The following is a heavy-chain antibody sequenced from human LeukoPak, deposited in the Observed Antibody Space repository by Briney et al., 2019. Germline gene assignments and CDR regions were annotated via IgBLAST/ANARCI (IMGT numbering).Heavy chain of an antibody. V-gene: IGHV4-61*01. CDR3: ARGARDGYNNDAFDI. CDR1: GGSVSSGSYY. CDR2: IYYSGST. Sequence: SETLSLTSTVSGGSVSSGSYYWSWIRQPPGKGLEWIGYIYYSGSTNYNPSLKSRVTISVDTSKNQFSLKLSSVTAADTAVYYCARGARDGYNNDAFDIWGQGTMVTVSS. D-gene: IGHD5-24*01. J-gene: IGHJ3*02.